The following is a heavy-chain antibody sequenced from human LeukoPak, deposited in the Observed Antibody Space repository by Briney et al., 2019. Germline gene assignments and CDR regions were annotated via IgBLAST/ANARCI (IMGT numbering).Heavy chain of an antibody. CDR3: GRVLGIVVRGVIIYYGMDV. CDR2: IWYDGSNK. D-gene: IGHD3-10*01. J-gene: IGHJ6*02. V-gene: IGHV3-33*01. CDR1: GLTFSSYD. Sequence: PGGSLRLSCAASGLTFSSYDMHCVRQAPGKGLEWVAVIWYDGSNKYYADSVKGRFTISRDNPKNTLYLQMNSLRAEDTAVYYCGRVLGIVVRGVIIYYGMDVWGQGTTVTVSS.